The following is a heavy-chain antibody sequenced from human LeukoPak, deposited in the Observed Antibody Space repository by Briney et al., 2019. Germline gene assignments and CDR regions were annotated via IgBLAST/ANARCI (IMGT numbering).Heavy chain of an antibody. Sequence: PGGSLRLSCAASGFTFSSYAMSWVRQAPGKGLEWVSAISRSGGSTYYADSVKGRFTISRDNSKNTLYLQMNSLRAEDTAVYYCAKLKSVAGTRYFDYWGQGTLVTVSS. J-gene: IGHJ4*02. CDR1: GFTFSSYA. D-gene: IGHD6-19*01. CDR2: ISRSGGST. CDR3: AKLKSVAGTRYFDY. V-gene: IGHV3-23*01.